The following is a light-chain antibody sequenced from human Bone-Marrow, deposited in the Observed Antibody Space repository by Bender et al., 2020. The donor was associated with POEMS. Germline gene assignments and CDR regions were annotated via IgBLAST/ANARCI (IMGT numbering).Light chain of an antibody. J-gene: IGLJ2*01. V-gene: IGLV2-11*01. Sequence: QSALTQPRSVSGSPGQSVTISCTGTSSDVGGYNSVSWYQHHPGKAPKLMIYGVTKRPSGVPDRFSGSKSGNTASLTISGLQAEDEADYYCCLYAGSSTLVFGGGTKLTVL. CDR2: GVT. CDR1: SSDVGGYNS. CDR3: CLYAGSSTLV.